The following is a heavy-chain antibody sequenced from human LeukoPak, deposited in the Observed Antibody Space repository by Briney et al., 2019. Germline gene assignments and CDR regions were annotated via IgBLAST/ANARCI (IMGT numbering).Heavy chain of an antibody. V-gene: IGHV4-30-2*01. CDR1: GGSISSGGYS. Sequence: SQTLSLTCAVSGGSISSGGYSWSWIRQPPGKGLERIGYIYHSGSTYYNPSLKSRVTISVDRSKNQFSLKLSSVTAADTAVYYCARGSDILTGYYYFDYWGQGTLVTVSS. CDR3: ARGSDILTGYYYFDY. D-gene: IGHD3-9*01. CDR2: IYHSGST. J-gene: IGHJ4*02.